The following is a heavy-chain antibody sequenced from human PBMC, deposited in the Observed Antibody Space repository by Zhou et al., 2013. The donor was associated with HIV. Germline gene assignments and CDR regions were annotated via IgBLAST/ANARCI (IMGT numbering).Heavy chain of an antibody. CDR2: INPNSGDT. CDR1: GYTFNRYD. J-gene: IGHJ4*02. Sequence: QVRLVQSGDEVKKPGASVKVSCKTTGYTFNRYDVSWVRQAPGQGLEWMGWINPNSGDTNYAQKFQGRVTMTRDTSVSTAYMEVSRLKSDDTAVYYCARDGALDYWGQGTLVTVSS. V-gene: IGHV1-2*02. CDR3: ARDGALDY. D-gene: IGHD1-26*01.